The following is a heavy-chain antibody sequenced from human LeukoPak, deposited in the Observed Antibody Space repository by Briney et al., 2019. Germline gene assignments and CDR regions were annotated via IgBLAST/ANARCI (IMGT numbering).Heavy chain of an antibody. CDR2: ISAYNGNT. D-gene: IGHD3-22*01. Sequence: ASVKVSCKASGYTFTSYGISWVRQAPGQGLEWMGWISAYNGNTNYAQKLQGRVTMTTDTSTSTAYMELRSLRSDYTAVYYCARVAYYYDSSGPLDVWGQGTTVTVSS. V-gene: IGHV1-18*01. J-gene: IGHJ6*02. CDR1: GYTFTSYG. CDR3: ARVAYYYDSSGPLDV.